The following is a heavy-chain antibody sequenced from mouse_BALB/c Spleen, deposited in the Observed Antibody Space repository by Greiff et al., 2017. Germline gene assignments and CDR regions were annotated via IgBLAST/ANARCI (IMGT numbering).Heavy chain of an antibody. D-gene: IGHD1-1*01. CDR1: GYTFTSYW. CDR3: ARSNYYGSSHWYFDV. J-gene: IGHJ1*01. CDR2: IYPGDGDT. Sequence: QVQLQQSGAELARPGASVKLSCKASGYTFTSYWMQWVKQRPGQGLEWIGAIYPGDGDTRYTQKFKGKATLTADKSSSTAYMQLSSLASEDSAVYYCARSNYYGSSHWYFDVWGAGTTVTVSS. V-gene: IGHV1-87*01.